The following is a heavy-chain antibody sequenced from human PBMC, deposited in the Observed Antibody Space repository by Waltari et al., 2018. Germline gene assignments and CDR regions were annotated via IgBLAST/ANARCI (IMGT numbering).Heavy chain of an antibody. J-gene: IGHJ4*02. V-gene: IGHV4-59*01. D-gene: IGHD2-21*02. CDR3: ARVLHDYGGNSGLDY. Sequence: QVQLQESGPGLVKPSETLSLTCTVSGASISSFYWRWIRPTPGKGLEWIGYIYYSGGAAYNPSLKSRVTMSLDTSKNQFSLKLSSATAADTAVYYCARVLHDYGGNSGLDYWGQGTLVTVSS. CDR2: IYYSGGA. CDR1: GASISSFY.